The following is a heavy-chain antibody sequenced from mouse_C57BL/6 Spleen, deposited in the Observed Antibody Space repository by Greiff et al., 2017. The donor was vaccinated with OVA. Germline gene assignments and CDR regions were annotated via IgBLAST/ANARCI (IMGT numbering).Heavy chain of an antibody. J-gene: IGHJ1*03. V-gene: IGHV1-26*01. CDR3: ARGNWDDYWYFDV. CDR2: INPNNGGT. Sequence: EVQLQQSGPELVKPGASVKISCKASGYTFTDYYMNWVKQSHGKSLEWIGDINPNNGGTSYNQKFKGKATLTVDKSSSTAYMELRSLTSEDSAVYDCARGNWDDYWYFDVWGTGTTVTVSS. D-gene: IGHD4-1*01. CDR1: GYTFTDYY.